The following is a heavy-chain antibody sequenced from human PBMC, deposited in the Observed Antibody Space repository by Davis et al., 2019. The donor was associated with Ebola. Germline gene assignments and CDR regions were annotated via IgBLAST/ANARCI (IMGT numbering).Heavy chain of an antibody. J-gene: IGHJ6*02. CDR2: INPNSGGT. V-gene: IGHV1-2*02. CDR1: GYTFTGYY. CDR3: ARGPPGTDYYYGMDV. Sequence: ASVKVSCKASGYTFTGYYMHWVRQAPGQGLEWMGWINPNSGGTNYAQKFQGRVTMTRDTSISTAYMELSRLRSDDTAVYYCARGPPGTDYYYGMDVWGQGTTVTVSS.